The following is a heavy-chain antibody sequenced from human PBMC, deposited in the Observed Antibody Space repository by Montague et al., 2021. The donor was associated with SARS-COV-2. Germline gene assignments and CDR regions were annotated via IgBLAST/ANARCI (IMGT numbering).Heavy chain of an antibody. CDR2: LYTSGST. J-gene: IGHJ6*02. V-gene: IGHV4-4*07. Sequence: SETLSLTCTISGGSISRYYWGWIRQPAGKGLEWIGRLYTSGSTTYNPSLKSRVTMSVDTSKNQFSLNVTSVTAADTAIYYCARESGYSSGWRYYYGMDVWGQGTTVTVS. CDR3: ARESGYSSGWRYYYGMDV. D-gene: IGHD6-19*01. CDR1: GGSISRYY.